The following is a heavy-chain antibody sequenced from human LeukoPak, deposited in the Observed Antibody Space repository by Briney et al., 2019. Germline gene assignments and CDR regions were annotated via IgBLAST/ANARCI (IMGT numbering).Heavy chain of an antibody. CDR3: ARRIRSSTSWQIPYYYYYYMDV. CDR2: IKQDGSEK. Sequence: PGGSLRLSCAASGFTFSSYWMGWVRQAPGKGLEWVANIKQDGSEKYYVDSVKGRFTISRDNAKNSLYLQMNSLRAEDTAVYYCARRIRSSTSWQIPYYYYYYMDVWGKGTTVTVSS. D-gene: IGHD2-2*01. CDR1: GFTFSSYW. V-gene: IGHV3-7*01. J-gene: IGHJ6*03.